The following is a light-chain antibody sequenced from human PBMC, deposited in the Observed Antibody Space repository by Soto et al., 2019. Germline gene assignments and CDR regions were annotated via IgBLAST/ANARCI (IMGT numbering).Light chain of an antibody. CDR3: QQRSNWHPALT. J-gene: IGKJ4*01. CDR1: QSVSSY. CDR2: DAS. Sequence: EIVLTQSPATLSLSPGERATLSCRASQSVSSYLAWYQQKPGQAPRLLIYDASNRATGIPARFSGSGSGTDFTLTISSLEPEDFAVYYCQQRSNWHPALTFGGGTKVDSK. V-gene: IGKV3-11*01.